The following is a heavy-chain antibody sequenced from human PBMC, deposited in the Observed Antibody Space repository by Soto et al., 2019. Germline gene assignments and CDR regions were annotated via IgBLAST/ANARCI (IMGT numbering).Heavy chain of an antibody. V-gene: IGHV1-46*01. J-gene: IGHJ5*02. CDR1: GYTFTSYY. CDR2: INPSGGST. CDR3: ARADLAYCGGDCYSGWFDP. D-gene: IGHD2-21*02. Sequence: QVQLVQSGAEVKKPGASVKVSCKASGYTFTSYYMHWVRQAPGQGLEWMGIINPSGGSTSYAQKFQGRVTMTRDTSTSKVYMELSSLRSDDTAVYYCARADLAYCGGDCYSGWFDPWGQGTLVTVSS.